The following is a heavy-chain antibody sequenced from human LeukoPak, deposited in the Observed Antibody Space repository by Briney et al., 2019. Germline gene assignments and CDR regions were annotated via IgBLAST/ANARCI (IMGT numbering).Heavy chain of an antibody. CDR1: GGSISSSSYY. J-gene: IGHJ3*02. CDR3: ARRVEVVVVAATFDAFDI. V-gene: IGHV4-39*01. CDR2: IYYSGST. D-gene: IGHD2-15*01. Sequence: PSETLSLTCTVSGGSISSSSYYWVRIRPPPGQGLEWIGSIYYSGSTYYNPSLMSRVTIAVDTHKNQFSLKLSSVTAADTAVYYCARRVEVVVVAATFDAFDIWGQGTMVTVSS.